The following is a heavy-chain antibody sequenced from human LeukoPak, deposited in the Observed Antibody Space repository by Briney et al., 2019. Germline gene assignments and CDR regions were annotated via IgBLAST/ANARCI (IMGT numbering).Heavy chain of an antibody. J-gene: IGHJ4*02. Sequence: ASVKVSCKASGYTFTSYYMHWVRQAPGQGLEWMGIINPSGGSTIYAQKFQGRVTMTRDTSTSTVYMELSSLRSEDTAVYYCAILAYYDPPFDYWGQGTLVTVSS. CDR2: INPSGGST. D-gene: IGHD3-22*01. CDR1: GYTFTSYY. V-gene: IGHV1-46*01. CDR3: AILAYYDPPFDY.